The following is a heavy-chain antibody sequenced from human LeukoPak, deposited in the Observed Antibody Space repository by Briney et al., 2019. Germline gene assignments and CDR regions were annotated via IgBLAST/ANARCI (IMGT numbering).Heavy chain of an antibody. V-gene: IGHV4-61*03. Sequence: ASETLSLTCTVSGGSISSSSYSWSWIRQPPGKGLEWIGYIFYTGSTNYNPSLKSRVTISLDTSKNHFSLRLSSVTAADTAVYYCARTTVRHIADYWGQGTLVTVSS. CDR1: GGSISSSSYS. D-gene: IGHD2-21*01. CDR2: IFYTGST. J-gene: IGHJ4*02. CDR3: ARTTVRHIADY.